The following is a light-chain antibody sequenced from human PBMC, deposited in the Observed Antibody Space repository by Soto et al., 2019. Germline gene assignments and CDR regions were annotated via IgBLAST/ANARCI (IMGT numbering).Light chain of an antibody. CDR2: GAS. CDR1: QSVSGNY. J-gene: IGKJ2*01. V-gene: IGKV3-20*01. CDR3: QHYETSPVYT. Sequence: EIVLTQSPGTLSLSPGEGATLSCRASQSVSGNYLAWYQQSPGQPPRLLIYGASSRATGIPDRFSGSGCGTDFTLTISRLEPEDFAVYYCQHYETSPVYTFGPGTKVEIK.